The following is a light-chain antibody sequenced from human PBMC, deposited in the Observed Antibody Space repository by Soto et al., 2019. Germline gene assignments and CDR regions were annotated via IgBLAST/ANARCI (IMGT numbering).Light chain of an antibody. CDR3: QQRSNWPRWT. CDR1: QSVSSY. V-gene: IGKV3-11*01. CDR2: DAS. J-gene: IGKJ1*01. Sequence: EIVLTQSPATLSLSPGERATLSCRASQSVSSYLAWYQQKPGQAPRLLIYDASSRATGIPARFSGSGSGTDFTLTISSLEPEDFAVYYCQQRSNWPRWTFGQGTKVEFK.